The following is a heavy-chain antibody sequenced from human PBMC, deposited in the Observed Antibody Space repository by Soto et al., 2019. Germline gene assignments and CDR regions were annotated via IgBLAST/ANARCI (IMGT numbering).Heavy chain of an antibody. J-gene: IGHJ4*02. CDR3: ALRGMAVVPEY. Sequence: QVQLQESGPGLVKPSETLSLTCAVSGDSISSYYCMWIRQPPGKGLESIGYLYYGRSANYNPSLKSRVALSVDTSTHQCSLTLSSVTAADTAVYYCALRGMAVVPEYGGQGTLVTVSS. CDR1: GDSISSYY. V-gene: IGHV4-59*01. D-gene: IGHD3-22*01. CDR2: LYYGRSA.